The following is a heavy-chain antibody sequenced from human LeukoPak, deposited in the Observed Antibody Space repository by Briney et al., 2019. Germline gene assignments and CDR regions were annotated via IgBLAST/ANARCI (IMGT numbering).Heavy chain of an antibody. CDR1: GYTFTGYY. J-gene: IGHJ6*03. Sequence: ASVKVSCKASGYTFTGYYMHWERQAPGQGLEWMGWINPNSGGTNYAQKFQGRVTMTRDTSISTAYMELSRLRSDDTAVYYCASYSIFGVVITPGDYYYMDVWGKGTTVTVSS. D-gene: IGHD3-3*01. CDR3: ASYSIFGVVITPGDYYYMDV. CDR2: INPNSGGT. V-gene: IGHV1-2*02.